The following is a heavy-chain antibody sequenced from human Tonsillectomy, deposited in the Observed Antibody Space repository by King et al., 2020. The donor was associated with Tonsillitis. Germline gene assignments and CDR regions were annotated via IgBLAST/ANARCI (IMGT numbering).Heavy chain of an antibody. CDR3: ARDGTERSGNWFDP. CDR2: ISSSSSYI. J-gene: IGHJ5*02. CDR1: GFTFSSYS. V-gene: IGHV3-21*01. D-gene: IGHD1-1*01. Sequence: VQLVESGGGLVKPGGSLRLSCAASGFTFSSYSMNWVRQAPGKGREWVSSISSSSSYIYYADSVKGRFTISRDNAKNSLYLQMNSLRAEDTAVYYCARDGTERSGNWFDPWGQGTLVTVSS.